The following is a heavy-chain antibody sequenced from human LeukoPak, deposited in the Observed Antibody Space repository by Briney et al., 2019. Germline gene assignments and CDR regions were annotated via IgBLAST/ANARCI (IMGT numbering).Heavy chain of an antibody. D-gene: IGHD2-2*01. CDR3: AKDLHQVFDI. V-gene: IGHV3-30*02. J-gene: IGHJ3*02. CDR2: IRDDGSNK. CDR1: GFTLRSYG. Sequence: GGSLRLSCAASGFTLRSYGMHWVLQAPGKGLEWVSFIRDDGSNKYYVDSVKGRFTVSRDDSKDTLYLQLNSLRPEDTAVYYCAKDLHQVFDIWGQETMVTVSS.